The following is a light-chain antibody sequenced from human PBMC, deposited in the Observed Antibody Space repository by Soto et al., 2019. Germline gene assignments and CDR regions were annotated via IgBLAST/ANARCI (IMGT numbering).Light chain of an antibody. V-gene: IGKV1-8*01. CDR3: QQYYSYPLT. J-gene: IGKJ5*01. CDR2: AAS. Sequence: AILMTQSPSSLSATTGDSVTITCRASQGISSYLAWYQQKPGKDPKLLIYAASTLQSGVPSRFSGSGSGTDFTLTISSLQAEDVATYYCQQYYSYPLTFGQGTRLEIK. CDR1: QGISSY.